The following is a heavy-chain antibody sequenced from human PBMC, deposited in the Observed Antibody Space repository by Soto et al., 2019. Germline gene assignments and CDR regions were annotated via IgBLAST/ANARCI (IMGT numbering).Heavy chain of an antibody. CDR3: ARVRGSGWPRFDY. CDR2: IYYSGST. V-gene: IGHV4-30-4*01. CDR1: GGSISSGDYY. D-gene: IGHD6-19*01. Sequence: KPSETLSLTCTVSGGSISSGDYYWSWIRLPPGKGLEWIGYIYYSGSTYYNPSLKSRVTISVDTSKNQFSLKLSSVTAADTAVYYCARVRGSGWPRFDYWGQGTLVTVSS. J-gene: IGHJ4*02.